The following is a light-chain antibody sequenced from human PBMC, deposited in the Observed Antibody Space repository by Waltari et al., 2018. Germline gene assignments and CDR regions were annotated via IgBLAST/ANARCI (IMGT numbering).Light chain of an antibody. V-gene: IGKV1-39*01. J-gene: IGKJ4*01. CDR3: QQNYNVPPT. CDR2: GAI. CDR1: QSIRRS. Sequence: DIQMTQSPSSLSASIGDRVNTTCRASQSIRRSLSWYQQNAGKSPRLLIFGAISLQSGVPSRFSGTDSGTDFTLTISSLQPEDSAMYYCQQNYNVPPTFGGGTKVEIK.